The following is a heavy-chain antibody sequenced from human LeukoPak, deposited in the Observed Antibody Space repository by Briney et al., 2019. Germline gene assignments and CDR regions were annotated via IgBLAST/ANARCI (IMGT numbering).Heavy chain of an antibody. CDR2: IKQDGSEK. J-gene: IGHJ4*02. D-gene: IGHD3-22*01. V-gene: IGHV3-7*01. CDR1: GFTFSSYW. Sequence: GGSLRLSCAASGFTFSSYWMSWVRQAPGKGLEWVANIKQDGSEKYYVDSVKGRFTISRDNAKNSLYLQMNSLRAEDTAVYYCARERGYYDSSGYYLMAYWGQGTLVTVSS. CDR3: ARERGYYDSSGYYLMAY.